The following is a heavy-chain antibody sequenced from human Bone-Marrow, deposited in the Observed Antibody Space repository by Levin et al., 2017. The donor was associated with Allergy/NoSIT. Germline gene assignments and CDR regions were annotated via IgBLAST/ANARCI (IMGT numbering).Heavy chain of an antibody. CDR2: IYGGNGT. CDR1: DFTVRTNY. Sequence: GASVKVSCSVSDFTVRTNYMSWVRQASGKGLEWVAVIYGGNGTYYADSVNGRFTVSRDTAKNTVFLQLQSMSAEDAGVYYCATARVATPGYFDYWGQGVLVTVSP. J-gene: IGHJ4*02. CDR3: ATARVATPGYFDY. V-gene: IGHV3-53*01.